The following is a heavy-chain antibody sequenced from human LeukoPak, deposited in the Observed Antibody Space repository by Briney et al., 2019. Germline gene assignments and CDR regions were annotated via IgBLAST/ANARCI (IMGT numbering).Heavy chain of an antibody. CDR2: INPSGGST. D-gene: IGHD6-6*01. Sequence: ASVKVSCKASGYTFTSYYMHWMRQAPGQGLEGMGIINPSGGSTSYAQKFQGRVTMTRDTSTSTVYTELSSLRSEDTAVYYCARGIYSSLSRGVSYYHIDVWGKGTTVTVYS. J-gene: IGHJ6*03. CDR3: ARGIYSSLSRGVSYYHIDV. CDR1: GYTFTSYY. V-gene: IGHV1-46*01.